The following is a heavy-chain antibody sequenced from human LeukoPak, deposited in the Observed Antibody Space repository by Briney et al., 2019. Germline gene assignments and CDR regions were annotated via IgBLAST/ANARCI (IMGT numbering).Heavy chain of an antibody. CDR1: GFTFSHYA. CDR3: AKETTLGYSIGAFGV. J-gene: IGHJ3*01. Sequence: AGSLRLSCAASGFTFSHYAMRWVRQTQGKGPEWGSGINGGGSDTYYAHSVKGRFAISRDNSTNTLYMQMSSLRAEDTAIYYCAKETTLGYSIGAFGVWGQGTVVTVSS. V-gene: IGHV3-23*01. CDR2: INGGGSDT. D-gene: IGHD5-18*01.